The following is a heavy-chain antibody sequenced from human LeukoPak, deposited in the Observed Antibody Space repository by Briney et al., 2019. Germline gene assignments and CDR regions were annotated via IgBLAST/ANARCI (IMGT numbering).Heavy chain of an antibody. Sequence: GGSLRLSCAASGFTFSSFSMNWVRQAPGKGLEWVSYISSSSGSISYADSVKGRFTISRDNAKDSLYLQMNSLRAEDTAVYYCATPVLMVRGVTVDYWGQGTLVTVSS. V-gene: IGHV3-48*04. D-gene: IGHD3-10*01. CDR3: ATPVLMVRGVTVDY. CDR1: GFTFSSFS. CDR2: ISSSSGSI. J-gene: IGHJ4*02.